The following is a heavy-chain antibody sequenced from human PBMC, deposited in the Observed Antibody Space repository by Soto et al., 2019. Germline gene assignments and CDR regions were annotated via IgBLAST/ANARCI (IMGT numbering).Heavy chain of an antibody. CDR3: ARESVEMATMGYFAY. V-gene: IGHV3-23*01. CDR1: GFTFNSYA. J-gene: IGHJ4*02. Sequence: GGSLRLSCVASGFTFNSYAMSWVRQAPGKGLEWVSAISASGGTTYYADSVKGRFTISRDNSQNTLYLQMNSLRAEDTAVYYCARESVEMATMGYFAYWGQGTLVTVSS. CDR2: ISASGGTT. D-gene: IGHD5-12*01.